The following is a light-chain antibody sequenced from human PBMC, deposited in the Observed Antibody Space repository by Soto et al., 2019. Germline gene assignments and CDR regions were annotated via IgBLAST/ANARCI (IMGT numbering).Light chain of an antibody. J-gene: IGLJ1*01. CDR3: GTWDNSLGAPYV. V-gene: IGLV1-51*02. CDR1: SSNIGNNY. Sequence: QSVLTQPPSVSAAPGQKVTISCSGSSSNIGNNYVSWYQQLPGTAPKLLIFENNKRPSGIPDRFSGSKSGTSATLGITGLQTGDEADYYCGTWDNSLGAPYVFGTGTNVTVL. CDR2: ENN.